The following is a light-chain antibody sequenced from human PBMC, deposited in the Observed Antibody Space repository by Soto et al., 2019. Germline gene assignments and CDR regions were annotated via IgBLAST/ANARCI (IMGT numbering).Light chain of an antibody. J-gene: IGKJ3*01. CDR3: QQYYSTPFT. CDR2: WAS. Sequence: DIVMTQSPDSLAVSLGERATINCKSSQSVLYSSNNKNYLAWYQQKPGQPPKLLIYWASTRESGVPDRFSGSGSRTDVTLTISSLQAEDVAVYYCQQYYSTPFTFGPGTKVDI. V-gene: IGKV4-1*01. CDR1: QSVLYSSNNKNY.